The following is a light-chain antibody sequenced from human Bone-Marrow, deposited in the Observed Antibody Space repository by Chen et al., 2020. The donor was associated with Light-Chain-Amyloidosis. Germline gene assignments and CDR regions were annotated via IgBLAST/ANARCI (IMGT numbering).Light chain of an antibody. CDR2: RDT. J-gene: IGLJ2*01. V-gene: IGLV3-25*03. CDR1: DLPTKY. Sequence: SYELTQPPSVSVSSGQTARITCSGDDLPTKYAYWYQQKPGQAPVLVIHRDTERPSGIAARFSVSSSGATATLTSSGEQAVDEAHYNCHSAGSGGTYEVIFGGGTKLSVL. CDR3: HSAGSGGTYEVI.